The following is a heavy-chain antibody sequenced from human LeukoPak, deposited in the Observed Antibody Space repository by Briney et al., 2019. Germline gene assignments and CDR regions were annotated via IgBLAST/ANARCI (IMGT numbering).Heavy chain of an antibody. J-gene: IGHJ4*02. Sequence: GGSLRLSCAASGFTFNNHDMSWVRQAPGKGLEWVSGIDDGGGSTYYADSVKGRFTVSRDNSKNTLYLQMNSLRAEDTAVYYCAKDRPPLRYFDWHYDYWGQGTLVTVSS. D-gene: IGHD3-9*01. CDR2: IDDGGGST. CDR3: AKDRPPLRYFDWHYDY. CDR1: GFTFNNHD. V-gene: IGHV3-23*01.